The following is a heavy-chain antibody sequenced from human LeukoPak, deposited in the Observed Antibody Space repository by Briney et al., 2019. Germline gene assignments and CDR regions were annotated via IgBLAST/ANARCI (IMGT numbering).Heavy chain of an antibody. CDR1: GLTFSSYG. Sequence: GGSLRLSCAASGLTFSSYGMHWVRQAPGKGLEWVAVISYDGSNKYYADSVKGRFTISRDNSKNTLYLQMNSLRAEDTAVYYCAKAPHRRYSSSYAGIGDVDYWGQGTLVSVS. V-gene: IGHV3-30*18. J-gene: IGHJ4*02. D-gene: IGHD6-6*01. CDR2: ISYDGSNK. CDR3: AKAPHRRYSSSYAGIGDVDY.